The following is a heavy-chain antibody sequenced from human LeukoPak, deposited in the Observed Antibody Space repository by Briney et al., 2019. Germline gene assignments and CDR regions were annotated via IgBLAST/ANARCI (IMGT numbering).Heavy chain of an antibody. CDR1: GYSISSGYY. D-gene: IGHD6-19*01. CDR2: IYYSGST. V-gene: IGHV4-61*01. CDR3: ARKGAVAEAFDP. J-gene: IGHJ5*02. Sequence: PSETLSLTCTVSGYSISSGYYWGWIRQPPGKGLEWIGYIYYSGSTNYNPSLKSRVTISVDTSKNQFSLKLSSVTAADTAVYYCARKGAVAEAFDPWGQGTLVTVSS.